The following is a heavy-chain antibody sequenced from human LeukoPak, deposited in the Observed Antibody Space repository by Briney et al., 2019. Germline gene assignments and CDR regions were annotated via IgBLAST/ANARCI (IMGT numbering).Heavy chain of an antibody. J-gene: IGHJ6*02. CDR1: GGTFSSYA. Sequence: SVKVSCKASGGTFSSYAISWVRQAPGQGLEWMGGIIPIFGTANYAQKFQGRVTITADESTSTAYMELSSLRSEDTAVYYCASAASPGITGTTYYYYGMDVWGQGTTVTVSS. CDR2: IIPIFGTA. V-gene: IGHV1-69*13. CDR3: ASAASPGITGTTYYYYGMDV. D-gene: IGHD1-7*01.